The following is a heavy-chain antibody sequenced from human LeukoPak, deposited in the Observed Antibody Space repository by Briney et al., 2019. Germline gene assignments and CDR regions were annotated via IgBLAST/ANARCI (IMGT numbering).Heavy chain of an antibody. CDR3: AREYFTMVRGVNAYYYGMDV. J-gene: IGHJ6*04. D-gene: IGHD3-10*01. V-gene: IGHV1-69*01. CDR1: GGTFSSYA. CDR2: IIPIFGTA. Sequence: ASVKVSCKASGGTFSSYAISWVRQASGQGLEWMGGIIPIFGTANYAQKFQGRVTITADESTSTAYMELSSLRSEDTAVYYCAREYFTMVRGVNAYYYGMDVWGKGTTVTVSS.